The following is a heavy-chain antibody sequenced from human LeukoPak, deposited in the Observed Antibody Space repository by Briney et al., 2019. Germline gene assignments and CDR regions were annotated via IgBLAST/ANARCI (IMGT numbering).Heavy chain of an antibody. V-gene: IGHV3-30*18. Sequence: PGGSLRLSCAASGFTFSSYGMHWVRQAPGKGLEWVAVISYDGNNKYYADSVKGRFTISRDNSKNTLYLQMNSLRAEDTAVYYCAKETAAAGLDYWGQGTLVTVSS. CDR3: AKETAAAGLDY. CDR2: ISYDGNNK. CDR1: GFTFSSYG. J-gene: IGHJ4*02. D-gene: IGHD6-13*01.